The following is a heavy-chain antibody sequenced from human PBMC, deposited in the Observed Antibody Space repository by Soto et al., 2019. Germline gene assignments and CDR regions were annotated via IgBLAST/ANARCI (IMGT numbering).Heavy chain of an antibody. CDR2: ISSSSSYI. J-gene: IGHJ3*02. V-gene: IGHV3-21*01. D-gene: IGHD3-22*01. CDR3: ARDPEDYYDSSGYYYSVRFAFDI. CDR1: GFTFSSYS. Sequence: EVQLVESGGGLVKPGGSLRLSCAASGFTFSSYSMNWVRQAPGKGLEWVSSISSSSSYIYYADSVKGRFTISRDNAKNSLYLQMNSLRAEDTAVYYCARDPEDYYDSSGYYYSVRFAFDIWGQGTMVTVSS.